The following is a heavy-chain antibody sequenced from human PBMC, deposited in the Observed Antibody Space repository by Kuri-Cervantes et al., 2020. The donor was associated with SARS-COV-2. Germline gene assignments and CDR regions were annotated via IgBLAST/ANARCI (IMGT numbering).Heavy chain of an antibody. CDR1: GFTFSDYY. J-gene: IGHJ6*03. CDR3: ARDFDDLYYYYYMDV. Sequence: GESLKISCAASGFTFSDYYMSWIRQAPGKGLEWVSYISSSGSTIYYADSVKGRFTISRDNSKNTLYLQMNSLRAEDTAVYYCARDFDDLYYYYYMDVWAKGPRSPSP. V-gene: IGHV3-11*04. D-gene: IGHD3-3*01. CDR2: ISSSGSTI.